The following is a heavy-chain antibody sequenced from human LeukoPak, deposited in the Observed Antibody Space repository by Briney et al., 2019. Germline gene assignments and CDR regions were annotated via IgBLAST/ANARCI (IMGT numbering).Heavy chain of an antibody. J-gene: IGHJ3*02. CDR2: ISGSGGST. V-gene: IGHV3-23*01. D-gene: IGHD3-22*01. CDR1: GFSFSSYW. CDR3: AKDLYDSSGYYYDAFDI. Sequence: GGSLCLSCAASGFSFSSYWMTWVRQAPGKGLEWVSAISGSGGSTYYADSVNGRFTISRDNSKNTLYLQMNSLRAEDTAVYYCAKDLYDSSGYYYDAFDIWGQGTMVTVSS.